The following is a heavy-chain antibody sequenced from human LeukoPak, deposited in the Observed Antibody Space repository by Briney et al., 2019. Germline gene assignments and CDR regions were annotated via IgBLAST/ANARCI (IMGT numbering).Heavy chain of an antibody. CDR1: GFTFSSYG. CDR2: IIGSGSST. D-gene: IGHD5-12*01. V-gene: IGHV3-23*01. CDR3: ARGGYDFLYYYYYYMDV. J-gene: IGHJ6*03. Sequence: PGGSLRLSCAASGFTFSSYGMSWVRQAPGKGLQWVSVIIGSGSSTYYADSVKGRFTISRDNAKNTLYLQMNSLRAEDTAVYYCARGGYDFLYYYYYYMDVWGKGTTVTVSS.